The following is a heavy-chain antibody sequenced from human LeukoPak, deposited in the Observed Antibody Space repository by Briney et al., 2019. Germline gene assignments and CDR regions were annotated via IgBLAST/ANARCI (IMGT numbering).Heavy chain of an antibody. CDR3: AKSRSSSVSCYNY. Sequence: SGGSLRLSCAASGFIFNNYAMNWVRQAPGKGLEWVSGISGSGDSTFYADSVKGRFTISRDNSKNTLDLQMNSLRAEDTAVYYCAKSRSSSVSCYNYWGQGTLVTVSS. V-gene: IGHV3-23*01. CDR2: ISGSGDST. D-gene: IGHD2-2*02. CDR1: GFIFNNYA. J-gene: IGHJ4*02.